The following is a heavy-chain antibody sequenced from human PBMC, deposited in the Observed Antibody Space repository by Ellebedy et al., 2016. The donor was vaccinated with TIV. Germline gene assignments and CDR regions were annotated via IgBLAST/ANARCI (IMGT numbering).Heavy chain of an antibody. V-gene: IGHV3-23*01. D-gene: IGHD1-1*01. J-gene: IGHJ4*02. CDR3: AKHLERGYDS. CDR2: ISGSGGNT. CDR1: GFTFSNFA. Sequence: GESLKISCAASGFTFSNFAMNWVRQAARKGLEWVSTISGSGGNTYYADSVKGRFTISRDNSKNTLYLQMNSLRAEDTAFYYCAKHLERGYDSWGQGTLVTVSS.